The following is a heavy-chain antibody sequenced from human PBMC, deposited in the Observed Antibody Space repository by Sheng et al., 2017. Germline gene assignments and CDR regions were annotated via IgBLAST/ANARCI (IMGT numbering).Heavy chain of an antibody. V-gene: IGHV1-69*04. CDR1: GGTFSSYA. J-gene: IGHJ3*02. Sequence: QVQLVQSGAEVKKPGSSVKVSCKASGGTFSSYAISWVRQAPGQGLEWMGGIIPILGIANYAQKFQGRVTITADKSTSTAYMELSSLRSEDTAVYYCAREGREMATVYDAFDIWGQGTMVTVSS. D-gene: IGHD4-4*01. CDR3: AREGREMATVYDAFDI. CDR2: IIPILGIA.